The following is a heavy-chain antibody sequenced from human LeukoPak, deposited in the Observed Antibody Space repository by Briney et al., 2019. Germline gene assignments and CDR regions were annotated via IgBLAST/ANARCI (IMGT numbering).Heavy chain of an antibody. D-gene: IGHD3-22*01. V-gene: IGHV4-59*11. CDR3: ARARYYYDSSGYWAFDY. CDR2: IYYSGST. Sequence: SETLSLTCTVSGGSISSHYWSWIRQPPGKGLGWIGYIYYSGSTNYNPSLKSRVTISVDTSKYQFSLKLSSVTAADTAVYYCARARYYYDSSGYWAFDYWGQGTLVTVSS. J-gene: IGHJ4*02. CDR1: GGSISSHY.